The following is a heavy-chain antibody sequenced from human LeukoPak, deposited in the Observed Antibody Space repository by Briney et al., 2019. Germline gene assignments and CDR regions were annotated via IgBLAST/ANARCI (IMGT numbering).Heavy chain of an antibody. CDR2: ISNTSTYI. J-gene: IGHJ5*02. CDR3: ASLFPWFDP. CDR1: GFTFINYS. V-gene: IGHV3-21*01. Sequence: GGSLRFSCTASGFTFINYSMNWVRQAPGKGLEWVASISNTSTYIYYADSVKGRFTISRDNAKNSLNLQMNSLRAEDTAVYYCASLFPWFDPWGQGTLVTVSS.